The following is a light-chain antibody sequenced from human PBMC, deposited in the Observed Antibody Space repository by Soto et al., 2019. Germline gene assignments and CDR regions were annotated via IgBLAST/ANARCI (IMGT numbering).Light chain of an antibody. CDR3: CSYAASSTFNWV. CDR2: EGS. CDR1: SSDIGSYNL. Sequence: ALTQPASVSGSPGQSITISCTGTSSDIGSYNLVSWYQQHPGKAPKVIIYEGSNRPSGVSNRFSASKSGNKASLTISGLQAEDEADYYCCSYAASSTFNWVFGGGTKLTVL. J-gene: IGLJ3*02. V-gene: IGLV2-23*03.